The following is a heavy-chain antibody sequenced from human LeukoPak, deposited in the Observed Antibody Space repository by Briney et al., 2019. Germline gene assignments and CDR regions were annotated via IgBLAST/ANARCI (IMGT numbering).Heavy chain of an antibody. Sequence: HTGGSLRLSCAASGFTFSSYAMNWVRQAPGKGLEWVSGISGSGGGTHYADSVKGRFTISRDNSKNALYLQMNSLRAEDTAIYYCAKDIYYFDYWGQGTLVTVSS. CDR2: ISGSGGGT. CDR1: GFTFSSYA. CDR3: AKDIYYFDY. J-gene: IGHJ4*02. V-gene: IGHV3-23*01.